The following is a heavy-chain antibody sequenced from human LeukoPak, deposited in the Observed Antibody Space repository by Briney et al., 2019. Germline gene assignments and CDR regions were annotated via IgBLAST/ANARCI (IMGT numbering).Heavy chain of an antibody. CDR1: GYTFTSYG. CDR2: ISAYNGNT. J-gene: IGHJ4*02. CDR3: ARDRPIWSGELSFDY. Sequence: ASVKVSCKASGYTFTSYGISWVRQAPGQGLEWMGWISAYNGNTNYAQKLQGRVTMTTDTSTSTAYMELRSLRSDDTAVYYCARDRPIWSGELSFDYWGQGTLVTVSS. D-gene: IGHD3-10*01. V-gene: IGHV1-18*01.